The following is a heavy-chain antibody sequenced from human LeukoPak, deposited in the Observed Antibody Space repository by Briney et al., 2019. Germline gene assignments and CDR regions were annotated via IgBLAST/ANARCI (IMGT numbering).Heavy chain of an antibody. V-gene: IGHV1-69*01. CDR3: AREVVRCSSTSCYSENFDY. CDR1: VGTFSSYA. D-gene: IGHD2-2*02. Sequence: ASVKVSCKASVGTFSSYAISWVRQAPGQGLEWMGGIIPIFGTANYAQKFQGRVTITADESTSTAYMELSSLRSEDTAVYYCAREVVRCSSTSCYSENFDYWGQGTLVTVSS. CDR2: IIPIFGTA. J-gene: IGHJ4*02.